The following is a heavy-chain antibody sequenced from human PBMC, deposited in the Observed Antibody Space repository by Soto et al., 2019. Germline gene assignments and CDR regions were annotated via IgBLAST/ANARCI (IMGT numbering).Heavy chain of an antibody. CDR3: AKDGVVGAGQLWRVRFPVY. D-gene: IGHD3-3*01. Sequence: QVQLVDSGGGVVQPGGSLRLSCAASGFTFSSYGIHWVRQTPGKGLEWVAVISSDGSKQYYTDSVKGRFTISRDNSKNPLDLQMNSLGAEDTAIYYCAKDGVVGAGQLWRVRFPVYWGQGTQVTVSS. CDR1: GFTFSSYG. CDR2: ISSDGSKQ. J-gene: IGHJ4*02. V-gene: IGHV3-30*18.